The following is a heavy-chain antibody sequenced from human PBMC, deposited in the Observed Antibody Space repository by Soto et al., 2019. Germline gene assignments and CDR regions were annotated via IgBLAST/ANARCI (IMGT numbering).Heavy chain of an antibody. CDR1: GFTFSSYA. CDR3: AKDRFERLAARPLYYYYYMDV. V-gene: IGHV3-23*01. CDR2: ISGSGGST. D-gene: IGHD6-6*01. J-gene: IGHJ6*03. Sequence: GGSLRLSCAASGFTFSSYAMSWVRQAPGKGLEWVSAISGSGGSTYYADSVKGRFTISRDNSKNTLYLQMNSLRAEDTAVYYCAKDRFERLAARPLYYYYYMDVWGKGTTVTVSS.